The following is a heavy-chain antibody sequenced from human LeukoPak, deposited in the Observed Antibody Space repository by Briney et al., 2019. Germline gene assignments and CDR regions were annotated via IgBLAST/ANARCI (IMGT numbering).Heavy chain of an antibody. CDR3: AKDRQQLAVFDY. CDR1: GFTFSDYY. J-gene: IGHJ4*02. Sequence: GGSLRLSCAASGFTFSDYYMSWIRQAPGKGLEWVSYISSSGSTIYYADSVKGRFTISRDNAKNSLYLQMNSLRAEDTAVYYCAKDRQQLAVFDYWGQGTLVTVSS. V-gene: IGHV3-11*01. CDR2: ISSSGSTI. D-gene: IGHD6-13*01.